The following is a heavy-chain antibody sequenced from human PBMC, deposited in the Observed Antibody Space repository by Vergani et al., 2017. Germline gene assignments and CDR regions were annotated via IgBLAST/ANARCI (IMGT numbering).Heavy chain of an antibody. J-gene: IGHJ5*02. D-gene: IGHD3-3*01. Sequence: QVQLVESGGGLVKPGGSLRLSCAASGFTFSDYYMSWIRQAPGKGLEWVSYISSSGSTIYYADSVKGRFTISRDNDKNSLYLQMNSLRAEDTAVYYFARDPSITIFAEGDWFDPWGQGTLVTVSS. CDR2: ISSSGSTI. CDR3: ARDPSITIFAEGDWFDP. CDR1: GFTFSDYY. V-gene: IGHV3-11*01.